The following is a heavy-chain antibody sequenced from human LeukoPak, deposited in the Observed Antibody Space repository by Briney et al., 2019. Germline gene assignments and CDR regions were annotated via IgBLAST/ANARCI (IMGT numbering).Heavy chain of an antibody. V-gene: IGHV3-74*01. D-gene: IGHD7-27*01. J-gene: IGHJ5*02. CDR2: ISNDESTI. CDR3: ARDVGT. CDR1: GFSFSTSW. Sequence: GGSLRLSCAASGFSFSTSWMHWVRQAPGKGPVWVSLISNDESTIIYANSVKGRFTISRDNAKNTLYLQMSSLRAEDTAVYYCARDVGTWGQGTLVTVSS.